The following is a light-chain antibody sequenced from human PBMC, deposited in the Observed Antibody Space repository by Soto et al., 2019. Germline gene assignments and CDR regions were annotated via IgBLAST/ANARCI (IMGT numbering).Light chain of an antibody. CDR3: QQYNSYSGT. V-gene: IGKV1-5*01. Sequence: IWMPQSPPTLSASVGDRVTITCRASQSISSWLAWYQQKPGKAPKLLIYDASSLESGVPSRFSGSGSGTEFTLTISSLQPDDFATYYCQQYNSYSGTFGQGTKVDIK. CDR2: DAS. J-gene: IGKJ1*01. CDR1: QSISSW.